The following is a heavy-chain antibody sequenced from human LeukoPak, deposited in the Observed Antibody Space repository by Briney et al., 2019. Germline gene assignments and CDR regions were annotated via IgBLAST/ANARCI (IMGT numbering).Heavy chain of an antibody. CDR1: GGTFSNYA. Sequence: GGSVKVSCKASGGTFSNYAINWVRQAPGQGLEWMGGIIPIFGTANYAQKFQGRVTITADESTSTAYMELSSLRSEDTAVYYCARGPPIYYYDSSGYFPTDYWGQGTLVTVSS. CDR2: IIPIFGTA. CDR3: ARGPPIYYYDSSGYFPTDY. V-gene: IGHV1-69*01. D-gene: IGHD3-22*01. J-gene: IGHJ4*02.